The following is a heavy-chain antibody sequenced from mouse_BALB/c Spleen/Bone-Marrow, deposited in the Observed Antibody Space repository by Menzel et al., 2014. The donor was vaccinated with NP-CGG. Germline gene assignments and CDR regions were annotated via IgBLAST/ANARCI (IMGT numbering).Heavy chain of an antibody. D-gene: IGHD2-1*01. J-gene: IGHJ2*01. V-gene: IGHV5-6-3*01. CDR1: GFTFSNYG. CDR2: INSNGGST. Sequence: EVKLVESGGGLVQPGGPLKLSCAASGFTFSNYGMSWVRQTPDKRLELVATINSNGGSTYYPDSVKGRFTISRDTAKNTLYLQVSSLKSEETAMYYCVRGNYGNYVDYFDFWGQGTTLTVSS. CDR3: VRGNYGNYVDYFDF.